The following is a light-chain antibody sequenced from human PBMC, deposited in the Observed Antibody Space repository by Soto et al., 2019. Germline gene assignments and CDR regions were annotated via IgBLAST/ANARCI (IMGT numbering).Light chain of an antibody. CDR3: KQYGSSTWT. CDR2: GVY. Sequence: EIVLTQSPGTLSLSPGERATLSCRASQSGSSSFLAWYQQKAGQAPRLLIYGVYSRATGIQDRFSGSGSGTDFTLTIRSLEPEDFAVYYCKQYGSSTWTFGQGTKVDIK. J-gene: IGKJ1*01. V-gene: IGKV3-20*01. CDR1: QSGSSSF.